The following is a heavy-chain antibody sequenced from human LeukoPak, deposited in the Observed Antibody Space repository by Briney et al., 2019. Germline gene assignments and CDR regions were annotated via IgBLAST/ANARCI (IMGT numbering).Heavy chain of an antibody. J-gene: IGHJ3*02. CDR1: GFTFSDYY. V-gene: IGHV3-11*04. CDR2: ITSSATT. D-gene: IGHD6-6*01. Sequence: PGGSLRLSCAASGFTFSDYYMTWLRQAPGKGLEWVSYITSSATTYYAASVKGRFTTSRDNAKTSLYLQMNSLRAEDTAVYYCARDLGPHSSSPNSGAFDIWGQGTMVTVSS. CDR3: ARDLGPHSSSPNSGAFDI.